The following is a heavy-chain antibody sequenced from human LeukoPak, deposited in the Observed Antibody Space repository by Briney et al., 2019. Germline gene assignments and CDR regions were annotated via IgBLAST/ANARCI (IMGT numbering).Heavy chain of an antibody. D-gene: IGHD6-13*01. Sequence: PSETLSLTCAVYGGSFSGYYWSWIRQPPGKGLEWIGEINHSGSTNYSPSLNSRVTISVDKSKHQFSLKLSSVNAADTAVYYCARRRTGYSSSWPFDYWGQGTLVTVSS. V-gene: IGHV4-34*01. CDR2: INHSGST. J-gene: IGHJ4*02. CDR1: GGSFSGYY. CDR3: ARRRTGYSSSWPFDY.